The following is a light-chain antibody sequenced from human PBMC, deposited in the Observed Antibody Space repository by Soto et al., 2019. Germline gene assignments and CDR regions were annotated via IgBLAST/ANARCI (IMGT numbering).Light chain of an antibody. J-gene: IGLJ1*01. CDR1: SSNIGAGYG. V-gene: IGLV1-40*01. CDR2: GNN. CDR3: QSYDSSLSGFYV. Sequence: QSVLTQPPSVSGAPGQRVTISCTGSSSNIGAGYGVHWYQQLPGTAPKLLIYGNNNRPSGVPDRFSGSKSGTSASLAITGLKAEDEAEYYCQSYDSSLSGFYVFGTGTKLTVL.